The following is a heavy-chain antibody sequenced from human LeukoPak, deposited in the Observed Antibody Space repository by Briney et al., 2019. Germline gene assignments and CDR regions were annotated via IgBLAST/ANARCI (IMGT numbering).Heavy chain of an antibody. CDR1: GGSISSSSYY. D-gene: IGHD3-3*01. Sequence: SETLSLTCTVSGGSISSSSYYWGWIRQPPGKGLEWIGSIYYSGSTYYNPSLKSRVTISVDTSKNQFSLKLSSVTAADTAVYYCARGHKWLLSNWGQGTLVTVSS. CDR2: IYYSGST. J-gene: IGHJ4*02. CDR3: ARGHKWLLSN. V-gene: IGHV4-39*07.